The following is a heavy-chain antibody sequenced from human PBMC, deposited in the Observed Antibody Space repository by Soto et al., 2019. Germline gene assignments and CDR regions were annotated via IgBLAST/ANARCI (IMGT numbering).Heavy chain of an antibody. CDR1: GGSISSSSFH. CDR2: IYYSGST. J-gene: IGHJ5*02. V-gene: IGHV4-39*01. Sequence: QLQLQESGPGLVKPSETLSPTCTVSGGSISSSSFHWGWIRQPPGKGLEWIGSIYYSGSTYYSPSLKSRVTISVDTPKNQFSLKLSSVTAADTAVYYCARRERAAGTDWWFDPWGQGTLVTVSS. D-gene: IGHD6-13*01. CDR3: ARRERAAGTDWWFDP.